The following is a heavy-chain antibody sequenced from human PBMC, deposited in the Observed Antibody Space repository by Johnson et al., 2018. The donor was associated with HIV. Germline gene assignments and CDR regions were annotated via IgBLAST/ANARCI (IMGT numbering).Heavy chain of an antibody. Sequence: LLLVESGGGLIQPGGSLRLSCAASGFTVSASSMIWVRQAPGEGLKWVSLSYTGDSTSPAGSVKGGFTISTDTSKNTLYLQMNALRAEDMAVYYCAISSPRPGWGDAFDIWGKGQWSPSLQ. J-gene: IGHJ3*02. D-gene: IGHD3-16*01. CDR2: SYTGDST. V-gene: IGHV3-53*01. CDR1: GFTVSASS. CDR3: AISSPRPGWGDAFDI.